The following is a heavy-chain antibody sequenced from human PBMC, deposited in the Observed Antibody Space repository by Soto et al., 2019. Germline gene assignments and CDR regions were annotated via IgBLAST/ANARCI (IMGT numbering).Heavy chain of an antibody. Sequence: QVQLVESGGGVVQPGRSLRLSCAASGFTFSRYAMHWARQAPGKGLERVTVISYEGSEKYYVDSVKGRITSSSDNSRNEVYLQMNCLRGEDTAVYYCARRYYYGGLDPWAQGPLVTVSA. CDR1: GFTFSRYA. J-gene: IGHJ5*02. D-gene: IGHD3-10*01. CDR2: ISYEGSEK. CDR3: ARRYYYGGLDP. V-gene: IGHV3-30-3*01.